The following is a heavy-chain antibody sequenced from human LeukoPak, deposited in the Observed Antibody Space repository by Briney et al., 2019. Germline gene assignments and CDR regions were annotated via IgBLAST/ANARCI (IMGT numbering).Heavy chain of an antibody. CDR2: ISGSGGSA. J-gene: IGHJ4*02. CDR1: GFTFSSYA. V-gene: IGHV3-23*01. Sequence: TGRSLRLSCAASGFTFSSYAMNWVRQAPGKGLEWVSLISGSGGSAYYADSVKGRFTVSRDNPKNTLYLQMNSLRAEDTAVYYCAKSNLKYFDSWGQGTLVTVSS. CDR3: AKSNLKYFDS.